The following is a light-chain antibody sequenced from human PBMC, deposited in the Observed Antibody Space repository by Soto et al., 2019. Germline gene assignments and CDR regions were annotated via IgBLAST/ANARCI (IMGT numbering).Light chain of an antibody. V-gene: IGLV3-25*02. CDR2: KDT. CDR3: QSADRRGTVI. CDR1: ALPRQF. J-gene: IGLJ2*01. Sequence: SYELTQPPSASVSPGQTARITCSGDALPRQFAYWYQQKPGQAPVLLILKDTERPSGIPERFSGSGSGTTVTLTISGVQEEDEADYYCQSADRRGTVIFGGGTKLTVL.